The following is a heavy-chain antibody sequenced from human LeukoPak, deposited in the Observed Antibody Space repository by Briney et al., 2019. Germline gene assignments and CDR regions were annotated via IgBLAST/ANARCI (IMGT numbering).Heavy chain of an antibody. Sequence: GESLQISCKGSGYSINNYWIGWVRQMPGKGLEWMGIIYPADSDIRYSPSFQGQVTISADKSISTAYLQWSSQKASDTAMYYCARQEYCSGGSCYTWFDPWGQGTLVTVSS. V-gene: IGHV5-51*01. J-gene: IGHJ5*02. CDR2: IYPADSDI. D-gene: IGHD2-15*01. CDR1: GYSINNYW. CDR3: ARQEYCSGGSCYTWFDP.